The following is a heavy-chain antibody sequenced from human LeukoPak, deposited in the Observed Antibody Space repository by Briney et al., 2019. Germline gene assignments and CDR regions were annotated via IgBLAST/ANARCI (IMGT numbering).Heavy chain of an antibody. Sequence: GGSLRLSCAASGFTFSSYAMHWVRQAPGKGLEWVAVISYDGSNKYYADSVKGRFTISRDNSKNTLYLQMNSLRAEDTAVYYCARDGMEWLLSESFDYWGQGTLVTVSS. CDR1: GFTFSSYA. CDR3: ARDGMEWLLSESFDY. V-gene: IGHV3-30*04. D-gene: IGHD3-3*01. J-gene: IGHJ4*02. CDR2: ISYDGSNK.